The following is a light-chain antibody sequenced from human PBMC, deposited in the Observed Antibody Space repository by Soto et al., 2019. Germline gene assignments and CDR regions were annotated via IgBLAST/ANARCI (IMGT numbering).Light chain of an antibody. CDR3: QEYNDWPQT. CDR2: GAS. V-gene: IGKV3-15*01. Sequence: EIVMTQSPATLSVSPGERATLSCRASQSVSSTVAWYQQKPGQAPSLLIYGASARATGIPARFSGSGPGTDFTPGNSGPLSDDSALYYCQEYNDWPQTFGRGTKVEIK. CDR1: QSVSST. J-gene: IGKJ1*01.